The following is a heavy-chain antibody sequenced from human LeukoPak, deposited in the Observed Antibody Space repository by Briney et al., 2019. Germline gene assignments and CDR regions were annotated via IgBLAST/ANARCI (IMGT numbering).Heavy chain of an antibody. D-gene: IGHD3-9*01. Sequence: GGSLRLSCAASGFTFSSYGMHWVRQAPGKGLEWVAVISYDGSNKYYADSVKGRFTISRDNSKNTLYLQMNSLRAEDTAVYYCARDPLRYFDWSSLRAYFDYWGQGTLVTVSS. J-gene: IGHJ4*02. V-gene: IGHV3-30*19. CDR2: ISYDGSNK. CDR1: GFTFSSYG. CDR3: ARDPLRYFDWSSLRAYFDY.